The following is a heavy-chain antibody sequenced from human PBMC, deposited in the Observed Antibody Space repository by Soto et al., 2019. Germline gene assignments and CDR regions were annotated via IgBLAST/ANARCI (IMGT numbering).Heavy chain of an antibody. D-gene: IGHD6-13*01. J-gene: IGHJ3*02. Sequence: QVHLVQSGAEVKKPGSSVKVSCKAPGGTFSNHAINWVRQAPGQGLEWMGRIIPIFTTTNSAQKFQGRVSMTADESTTTAYMELSSLKHDDTAVYYCAREVAADGTFREDVFDIWGQGTLVTVSS. CDR2: IIPIFTTT. V-gene: IGHV1-69*12. CDR1: GGTFSNHA. CDR3: AREVAADGTFREDVFDI.